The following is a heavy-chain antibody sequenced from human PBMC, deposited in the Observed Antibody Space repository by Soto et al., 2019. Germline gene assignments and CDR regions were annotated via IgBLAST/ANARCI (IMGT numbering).Heavy chain of an antibody. V-gene: IGHV3-11*05. Sequence: QVQLVESGGGLVKPGGYLRLSCAASGFTLSDSYMSWLRQAPGKGLESLSYISGSSSDTNYADSVKGRFTISRDNAKNSLYLQINSLRAEDTAVYYFATGPRRLRDWGQGTLVIVSS. CDR2: ISGSSSDT. CDR3: ATGPRRLRD. J-gene: IGHJ4*02. CDR1: GFTLSDSY.